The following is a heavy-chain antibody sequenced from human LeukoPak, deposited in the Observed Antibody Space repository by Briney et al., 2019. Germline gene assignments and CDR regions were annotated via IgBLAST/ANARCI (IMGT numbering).Heavy chain of an antibody. CDR3: ASTSHDNAFDI. CDR2: INLNSGST. V-gene: IGHV1-2*06. D-gene: IGHD3-22*01. Sequence: ASVKVSCKAPADTFTGYYINWVRQAPGQGIQWMGRINLNSGSTNYAQKFQGRVTMTSDTSSSTTHMELTRLTPDDTAIYYCASTSHDNAFDIWGQGTMVTVSS. CDR1: ADTFTGYY. J-gene: IGHJ3*02.